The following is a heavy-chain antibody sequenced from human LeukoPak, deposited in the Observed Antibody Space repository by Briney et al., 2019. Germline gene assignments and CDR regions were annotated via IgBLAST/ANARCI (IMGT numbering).Heavy chain of an antibody. CDR2: MNPNSGAT. D-gene: IGHD6-6*01. J-gene: IGHJ3*02. CDR1: GYTFTGYY. Sequence: ASVKVSCKASGYTFTGYYIFWVRQAPGQGLEWMGWMNPNSGATDYAQKFQGRVTLTRDTSISTAYMELSSLKSDDTAVYYCARDRNSGSSLDIWGQGTMLTVSS. V-gene: IGHV1-2*02. CDR3: ARDRNSGSSLDI.